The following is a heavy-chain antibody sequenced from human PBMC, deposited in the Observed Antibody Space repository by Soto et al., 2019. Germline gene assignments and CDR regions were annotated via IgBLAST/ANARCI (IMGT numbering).Heavy chain of an antibody. CDR3: ARDLVRGVRGFDY. CDR1: GGTFSSYA. Sequence: SVKVSCKASGGTFSSYAISWVRQAPGQGLEWMGGIIPIFGTANYAQKFQGRVTITADKSTSTAYMELSSLRSEDTAVYYCARDLVRGVRGFDYWGQGTQVTVSS. J-gene: IGHJ4*02. D-gene: IGHD1-26*01. V-gene: IGHV1-69*06. CDR2: IIPIFGTA.